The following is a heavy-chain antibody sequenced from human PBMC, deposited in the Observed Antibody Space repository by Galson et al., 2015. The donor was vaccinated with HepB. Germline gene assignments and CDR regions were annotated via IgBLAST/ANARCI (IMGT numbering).Heavy chain of an antibody. CDR3: ARAGRYSSGWPDYFDY. D-gene: IGHD6-19*01. CDR1: GFTFSDYD. J-gene: IGHJ4*02. V-gene: IGHV3-33*08. CDR2: IWYDGANK. Sequence: SLRLSCAASGFTFSDYDMHWVRQAPGKGLEWVALIWYDGANKYYADSVKGRLTISRDNSKNTLYLQMNSLRAEDTGVYYCARAGRYSSGWPDYFDYWGQGTLVTVSS.